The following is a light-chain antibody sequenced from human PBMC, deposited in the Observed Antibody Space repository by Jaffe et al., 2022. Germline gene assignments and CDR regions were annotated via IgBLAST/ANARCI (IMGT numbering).Light chain of an antibody. CDR3: QSYDSNNRDVV. CDR2: EDD. Sequence: NFMLTQPHSVSESPGKTVTISCTRSSGSIASNYVQWYQQRPGSSPTTVLYEDDQKPSGVPDRFSGSIDSSSNSASLTISGLKTEDEADYYCQSYDSNNRDVVFGGGTKLTVL. J-gene: IGLJ2*01. CDR1: SGSIASNY. V-gene: IGLV6-57*01.